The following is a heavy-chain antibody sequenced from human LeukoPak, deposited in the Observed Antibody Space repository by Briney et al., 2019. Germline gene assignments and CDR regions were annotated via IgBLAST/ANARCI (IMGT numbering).Heavy chain of an antibody. Sequence: SETLSLTCTVSGGSISSYYWSWIRQPPGKGLEWIGEINHSGSTNYNPSLKSRVTISVDTSKNQFSLKLSSVTAADTAVYYCAREYSSRWYNWFDPWGQGTLVTVSS. D-gene: IGHD6-13*01. V-gene: IGHV4-34*01. CDR2: INHSGST. J-gene: IGHJ5*02. CDR1: GGSISSYY. CDR3: AREYSSRWYNWFDP.